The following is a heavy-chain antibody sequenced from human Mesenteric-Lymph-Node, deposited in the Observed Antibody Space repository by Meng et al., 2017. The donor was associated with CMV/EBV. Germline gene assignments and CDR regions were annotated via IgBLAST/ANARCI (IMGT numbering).Heavy chain of an antibody. CDR2: IRYDGSSQ. V-gene: IGHV3-30*02. Sequence: GESLKISCAASGFTFSNYAMNWVRQAPGKGLEWVAFIRYDGSSQYYADSVKGRFTISRDNSKNTLYLQMNSLRAEDAAVYYCAKDWLGYFDSSGYFDYWGQGTLVTVSS. J-gene: IGHJ4*02. CDR1: GFTFSNYA. CDR3: AKDWLGYFDSSGYFDY. D-gene: IGHD3-22*01.